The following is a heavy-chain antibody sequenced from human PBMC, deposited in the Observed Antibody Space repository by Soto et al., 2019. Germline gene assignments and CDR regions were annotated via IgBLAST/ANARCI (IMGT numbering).Heavy chain of an antibody. J-gene: IGHJ6*02. CDR1: GGSISSSY. Sequence: PSETLSLTCTVSGGSISSSYWSWIRQPPGKGLEWIGYMYDSGSTNYNPSLRSRVTISVDTSKKQFSLKLSSVTAADTTVYYCARGRGNYYYYGLDVWGQGTTVTVSS. D-gene: IGHD1-26*01. CDR2: MYDSGST. CDR3: ARGRGNYYYYGLDV. V-gene: IGHV4-59*01.